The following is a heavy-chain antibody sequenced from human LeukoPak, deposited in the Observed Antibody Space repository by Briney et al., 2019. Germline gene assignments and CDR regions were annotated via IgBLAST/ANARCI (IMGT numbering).Heavy chain of an antibody. CDR1: GFTFSSYA. Sequence: PGGSLRLSCVVSGFTFSSYAMSWVRQAPGKGLEWVSGISGSGGSTYYADSVKGRFTISRDNTKNTLYLQMNSLRAEDTAVYYCAKDKRTYYYGSGTYYYSSYMDAWGKGTTVTVSS. J-gene: IGHJ6*03. CDR3: AKDKRTYYYGSGTYYYSSYMDA. D-gene: IGHD3-10*01. V-gene: IGHV3-23*01. CDR2: ISGSGGST.